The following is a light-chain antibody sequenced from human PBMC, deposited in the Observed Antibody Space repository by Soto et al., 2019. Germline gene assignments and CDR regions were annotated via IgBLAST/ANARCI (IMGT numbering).Light chain of an antibody. V-gene: IGKV1-39*01. CDR2: AAS. Sequence: DIQMTQSPSSLSASVGDRVTITCRASQSISSYLNWYQQKPGKAPNLLIYAASSLQSGVPSRFSGSGSGTDFTLPISSLQPEDFATYYCQQSFITPQPFGQGTKLEIK. CDR1: QSISSY. J-gene: IGKJ2*01. CDR3: QQSFITPQP.